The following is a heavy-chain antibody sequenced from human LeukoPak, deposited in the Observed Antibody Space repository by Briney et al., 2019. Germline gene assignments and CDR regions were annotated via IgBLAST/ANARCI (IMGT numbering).Heavy chain of an antibody. CDR1: GGPISSYC. D-gene: IGHD5-12*01. V-gene: IGHV4-59*01. J-gene: IGHJ4*02. Sequence: SETLSLTCTVSGGPISSYCWTWIRQPPGKGLEWIGYIYYSGSTNHNPSLKSRVTISVDTSKNQFSLKLSSVTAADTAVYYCARSRGYDYHFDYWGQGTLVTVSS. CDR2: IYYSGST. CDR3: ARSRGYDYHFDY.